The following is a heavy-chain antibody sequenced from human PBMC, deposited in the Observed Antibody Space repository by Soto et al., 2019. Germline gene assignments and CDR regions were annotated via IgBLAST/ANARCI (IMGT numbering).Heavy chain of an antibody. V-gene: IGHV3-23*01. CDR3: AGRVGATNYGMDV. CDR2: ISGSGAST. CDR1: GFTFNKYA. D-gene: IGHD1-26*01. Sequence: GGSLRLSCVASGFTFNKYALAWVRQAPGKGLEWVSAISGSGASTYDADSVKGRFTISRDNSKNTLYLQMNNLRAEDTAVYYCAGRVGATNYGMDVWGQGTTVTVSS. J-gene: IGHJ6*02.